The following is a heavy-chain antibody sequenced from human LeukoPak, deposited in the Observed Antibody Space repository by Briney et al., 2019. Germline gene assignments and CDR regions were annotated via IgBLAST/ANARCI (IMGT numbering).Heavy chain of an antibody. CDR2: IYTSGST. CDR3: ARVRSVPRYDSSGYQLGYFDY. D-gene: IGHD3-22*01. CDR1: GGSIISYY. J-gene: IGHJ4*02. Sequence: SETLSLTCTVSGGSIISYYWSWIRQPAGKGLEWIGRIYTSGSTNYNPFLKSRVTMSVDTSKNQFSLKLGSVTAADTAVYYCARVRSVPRYDSSGYQLGYFDYWGQGTLVTVSS. V-gene: IGHV4-4*07.